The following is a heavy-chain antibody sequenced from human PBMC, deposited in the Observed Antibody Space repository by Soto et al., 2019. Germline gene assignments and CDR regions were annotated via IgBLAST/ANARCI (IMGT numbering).Heavy chain of an antibody. CDR1: GFTFSSYW. D-gene: IGHD6-13*01. CDR2: IKQDGSEK. V-gene: IGHV3-7*01. J-gene: IGHJ6*02. CDR3: ARISSAGRGWDV. Sequence: EVQLVESGGGLVQPGGSLRLSCAASGFTFSSYWMSWVRQAPGKWLEWVGNIKQDGSEKNYVDFMEGRFTISRDNAENSLYLQMNSLGADDSAVYYCARISSAGRGWDVWGQGTTVVVSS.